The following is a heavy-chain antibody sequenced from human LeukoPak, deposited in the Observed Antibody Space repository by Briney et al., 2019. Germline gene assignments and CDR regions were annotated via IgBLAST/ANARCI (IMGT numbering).Heavy chain of an antibody. CDR2: ISGSGGST. J-gene: IGHJ4*02. CDR3: AEEIPFGPIVVVPAAAPRNDY. Sequence: PGGSLRLSCAASGFTFSSYAMSWVRQAPGKGLEWVSAISGSGGSTYYADSVKGRFTISRDNSKNTLYLQMNSLRAEDTAVYYCAEEIPFGPIVVVPAAAPRNDYWGQGTLVIVSS. CDR1: GFTFSSYA. V-gene: IGHV3-23*01. D-gene: IGHD2-2*01.